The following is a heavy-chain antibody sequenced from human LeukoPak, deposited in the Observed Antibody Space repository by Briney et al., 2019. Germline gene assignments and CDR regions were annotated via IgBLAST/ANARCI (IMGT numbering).Heavy chain of an antibody. CDR1: GGTFSSYA. CDR2: IIPIFGTA. V-gene: IGHV1-69*13. D-gene: IGHD6-13*01. Sequence: VASVKVSCKASGGTFSSYAISWVRQAPGQGLEWMGGIIPIFGTANYAQKFQGRVTITADESTSTAYMELSRLRSDDTAVYYCARVAAAGTPYNWFDPWGQGTLVTVSS. J-gene: IGHJ5*02. CDR3: ARVAAAGTPYNWFDP.